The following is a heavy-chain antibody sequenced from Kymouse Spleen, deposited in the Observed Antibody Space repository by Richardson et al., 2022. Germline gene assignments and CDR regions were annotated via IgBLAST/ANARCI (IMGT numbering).Heavy chain of an antibody. CDR1: GGSFSGYY. V-gene: IGHV4-34*01. J-gene: IGHJ6*02. Sequence: QVQLQQWGAGLLKPSETLSLTCAVYGGSFSGYYWSWIRQPPGKGLEWIGEINHSGSTNYNPSLKSRVTISVDTSKNQFSLKLSSVTAADTAVYYCARELELPPYYYYGMDVWGQGTTVTVSS. D-gene: IGHD1-7*01. CDR3: ARELELPPYYYYGMDV. CDR2: INHSGST.